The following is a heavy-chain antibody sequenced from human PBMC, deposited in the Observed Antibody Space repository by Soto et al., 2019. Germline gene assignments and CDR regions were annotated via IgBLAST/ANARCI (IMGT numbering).Heavy chain of an antibody. V-gene: IGHV3-23*01. J-gene: IGHJ4*02. D-gene: IGHD6-19*01. Sequence: SLRLSCAASGFTFSSYAMSWVRQAPGKGLEWVSAISGSGGSTYYADSVKGRFTISRDNAKNTLYLQMNSLRAEDTAVYYCARDGYSSGWYMYYFDYWGQGTLVTVSS. CDR1: GFTFSSYA. CDR3: ARDGYSSGWYMYYFDY. CDR2: ISGSGGST.